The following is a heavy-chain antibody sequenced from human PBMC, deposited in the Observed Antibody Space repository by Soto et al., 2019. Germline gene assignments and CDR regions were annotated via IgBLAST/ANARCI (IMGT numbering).Heavy chain of an antibody. V-gene: IGHV4-59*01. CDR3: ARTNAFHI. CDR2: ISFSGGT. J-gene: IGHJ3*02. Sequence: QLQESGPGLVKASETLSLTCTVSGGSISRDYWSWIRQPPGEGLEWIGYISFSGGTNYNPSLKSRVTISVDRSKNQLSLRLTSVTAADTAVYYCARTNAFHIWGQGTMVTVS. CDR1: GGSISRDY.